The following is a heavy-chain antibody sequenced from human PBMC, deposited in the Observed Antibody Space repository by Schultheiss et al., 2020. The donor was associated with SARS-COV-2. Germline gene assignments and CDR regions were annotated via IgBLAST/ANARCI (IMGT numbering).Heavy chain of an antibody. CDR2: TYSGGST. Sequence: GESLKISCAASGFTVSSNYMSWVRQAPGKGLEWVSVTYSGGSTYYADSVKGRFSISRDNSNNMLYLQMNSLRAEDTAVYYCARGYTSPTSFDYWGQGTLVTVSS. V-gene: IGHV3-53*01. CDR1: GFTVSSNY. CDR3: ARGYTSPTSFDY. J-gene: IGHJ4*02. D-gene: IGHD6-19*01.